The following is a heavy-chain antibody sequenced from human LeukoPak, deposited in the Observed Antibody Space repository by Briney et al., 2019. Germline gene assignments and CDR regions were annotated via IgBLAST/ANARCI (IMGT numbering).Heavy chain of an antibody. CDR2: IYYSGST. CDR1: GGSISGYY. V-gene: IGHV4-59*01. Sequence: PSETLSLTCTVSGGSISGYYYNWIRQPPGKGLEWIGYIYYSGSTNYNPSLKSRVTISVDTSKNQFSLKLSSVTAADTAVYYCARDTRGKDYGSGSYYSILDYWGQGTLVTVSS. J-gene: IGHJ4*02. CDR3: ARDTRGKDYGSGSYYSILDY. D-gene: IGHD3-10*01.